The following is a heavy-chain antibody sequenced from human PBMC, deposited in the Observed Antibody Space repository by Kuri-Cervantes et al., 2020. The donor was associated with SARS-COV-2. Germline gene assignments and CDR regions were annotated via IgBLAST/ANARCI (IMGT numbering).Heavy chain of an antibody. Sequence: SVKVSCKASEGTLSKYAISWVRQAPGQGLEWMGGIIPKFGTPYYAQKFQGRLSVTTDESTSTAYMGLSSLRSDDTALYYCARTSYYDFWSGYLPDSDYWGQGTLVTVSS. J-gene: IGHJ4*02. CDR3: ARTSYYDFWSGYLPDSDY. CDR1: EGTLSKYA. D-gene: IGHD3-3*01. CDR2: IIPKFGTP. V-gene: IGHV1-69*05.